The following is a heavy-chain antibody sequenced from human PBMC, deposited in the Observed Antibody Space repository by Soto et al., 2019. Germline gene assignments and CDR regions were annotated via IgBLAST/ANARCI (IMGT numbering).Heavy chain of an antibody. Sequence: ESGGGLVQPGRSLRLSCAASGFTFDDYAMHWVRQAPGKGLEWVSGISWNSGSIGYADSVKGRFTISRDNAKNSLYLQMNSLRAEDTALYYCAKASDFWSGFDYWGQGTLVTVSS. CDR3: AKASDFWSGFDY. J-gene: IGHJ4*02. CDR1: GFTFDDYA. CDR2: ISWNSGSI. D-gene: IGHD3-3*01. V-gene: IGHV3-9*01.